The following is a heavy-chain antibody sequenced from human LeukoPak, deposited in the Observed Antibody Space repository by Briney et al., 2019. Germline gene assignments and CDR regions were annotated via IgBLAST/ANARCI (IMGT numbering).Heavy chain of an antibody. Sequence: ASVKVSCKASGYTFTSYGISWVRQAPGQGLECMGWVSAYNGNTNYAQKLQGRVTMTTDTSTSTAYMELRSLRSDDTAVYYCARDQDIVVVPAAGGDNWFDPWGQGTLVTVSS. D-gene: IGHD2-2*01. V-gene: IGHV1-18*01. CDR3: ARDQDIVVVPAAGGDNWFDP. CDR1: GYTFTSYG. J-gene: IGHJ5*02. CDR2: VSAYNGNT.